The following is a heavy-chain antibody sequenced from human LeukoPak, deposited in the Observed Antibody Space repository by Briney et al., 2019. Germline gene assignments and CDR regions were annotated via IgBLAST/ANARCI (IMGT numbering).Heavy chain of an antibody. CDR3: AKDVQLERLTAAFDI. V-gene: IGHV3-23*01. J-gene: IGHJ3*02. CDR2: ISGSGGST. D-gene: IGHD1-1*01. Sequence: PGGSLRLSCAASGFTFSSYAMSWVRQAPGKGLEWVSAISGSGGSTYYADSVKGRFTISRDNSKNTLYLQVNSLRAEDTAVYYCAKDVQLERLTAAFDIWGQGTMVTVSS. CDR1: GFTFSSYA.